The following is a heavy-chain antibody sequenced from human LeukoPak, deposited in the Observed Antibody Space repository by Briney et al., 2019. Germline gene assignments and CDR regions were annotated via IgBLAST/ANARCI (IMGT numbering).Heavy chain of an antibody. J-gene: IGHJ4*02. Sequence: GGSLRLSCAASGFTFDDYGMSGVRHAPGKGLKWVCGMNWNGGSTGYPDSVKGRFTISRDNAKNSLYFEMNSLRAEDTALYSCARGVGATYLSNFDYWGQGTLVTVSS. CDR1: GFTFDDYG. CDR2: MNWNGGST. D-gene: IGHD1-26*01. CDR3: ARGVGATYLSNFDY. V-gene: IGHV3-20*04.